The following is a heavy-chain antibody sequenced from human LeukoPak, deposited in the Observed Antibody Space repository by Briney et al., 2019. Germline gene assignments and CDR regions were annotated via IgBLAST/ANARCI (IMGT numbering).Heavy chain of an antibody. D-gene: IGHD1-26*01. CDR1: GGSFSNHA. J-gene: IGHJ4*02. CDR2: IIPVVGTT. V-gene: IGHV1-69*04. CDR3: ARVSGSYVSDYFDY. Sequence: GASVKVSCKSSGGSFSNHAITWVRQAPGQGLEWMGRIIPVVGTTTYGQKFQDRVTITADTSSSTVYMELNSLRSDDTAVSFCARVSGSYVSDYFDYWGQGTLVTVSS.